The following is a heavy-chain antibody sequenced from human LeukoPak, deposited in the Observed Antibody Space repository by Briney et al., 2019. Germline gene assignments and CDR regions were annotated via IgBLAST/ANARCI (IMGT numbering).Heavy chain of an antibody. V-gene: IGHV4-59*01. J-gene: IGHJ6*02. CDR1: GALITSYY. CDR2: IYYNGGDS. D-gene: IGHD4-11*01. Sequence: SETLSLTCTVSGALITSYYWTWIRQPPGRGLEWIAYIYYNGGDSKYNPSLRSRVTISVDTSKNQFSLKLRSVTAADSATYYCARVPHHHKPPATVTFDPNYYHYGMDVWGQGATVIVSS. CDR3: ARVPHHHKPPATVTFDPNYYHYGMDV.